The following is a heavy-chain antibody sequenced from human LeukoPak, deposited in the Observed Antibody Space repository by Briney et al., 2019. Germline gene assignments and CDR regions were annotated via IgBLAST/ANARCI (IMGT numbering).Heavy chain of an antibody. Sequence: SETLSLTCTVPGGSVSSGRYYWSWLRQHPGKGLEWIGYIDYRGNTHYNPSLESRVTISVDTSKNQFSLKLSSVTAADTAVYYCARHTPGGRPYWYFDLWGRGTLVTVSS. CDR3: ARHTPGGRPYWYFDL. J-gene: IGHJ2*01. D-gene: IGHD2-15*01. V-gene: IGHV4-31*03. CDR2: IDYRGNT. CDR1: GGSVSSGRYY.